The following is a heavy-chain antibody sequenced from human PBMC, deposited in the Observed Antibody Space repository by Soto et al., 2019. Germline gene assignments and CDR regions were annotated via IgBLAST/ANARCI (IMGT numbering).Heavy chain of an antibody. V-gene: IGHV4-4*02. CDR1: GGSISSNKW. CDR2: IYHSGST. Sequence: KPSETLSLTCAVYGGSISSNKWWSWGRQPPGKGLEWIGEIYHSGSTNYNPSLKSRVTISLDKSKNQFSLKLTSVTAADSAVYYCARDDHIVVVPTSLGAMDVWGQGTTVTVSS. J-gene: IGHJ6*02. CDR3: ARDDHIVVVPTSLGAMDV. D-gene: IGHD2-2*01.